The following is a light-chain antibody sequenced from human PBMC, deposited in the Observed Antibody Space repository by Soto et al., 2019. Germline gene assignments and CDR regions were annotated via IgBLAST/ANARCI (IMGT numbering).Light chain of an antibody. Sequence: DIQMTQSPSTLSGSVGDRVTISCRASQTVSSWLAWYQQKPGKAPKLLIYSASTIKSGIPSRFSGSGSGTEFTLTISSLQPDDFATYYCQHYNSCSEAFGQGTKGDIK. CDR2: SAS. CDR3: QHYNSCSEA. J-gene: IGKJ1*01. CDR1: QTVSSW. V-gene: IGKV1-5*03.